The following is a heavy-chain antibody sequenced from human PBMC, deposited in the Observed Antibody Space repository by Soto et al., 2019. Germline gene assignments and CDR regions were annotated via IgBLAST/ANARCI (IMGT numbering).Heavy chain of an antibody. CDR3: ARGSYYYDSSGYYHY. Sequence: SVKVSCEASGYRYTSYGSSWVRQAPGQGLEWMGWISAYNGNTNYAQKLQGRVTMTTDTSTSTAYMELRSLRSDDTAVYYCARGSYYYDSSGYYHYWGQGTLVTVSS. CDR1: GYRYTSYG. V-gene: IGHV1-18*01. D-gene: IGHD3-22*01. CDR2: ISAYNGNT. J-gene: IGHJ4*02.